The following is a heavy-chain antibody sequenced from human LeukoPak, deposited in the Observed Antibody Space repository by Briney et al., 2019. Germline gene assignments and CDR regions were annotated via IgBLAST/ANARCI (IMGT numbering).Heavy chain of an antibody. J-gene: IGHJ3*02. Sequence: ASVKVSCKASGYTFTSYGISWVRQAPGQGLEWMGWISVYNGNTNYAQKLQGRVTMTTDTSTSTAYMELRSLRSDDTAVYYCASPLPGYCSSTSCYTPDAFDIWGQGTMVTVSS. CDR1: GYTFTSYG. D-gene: IGHD2-2*02. V-gene: IGHV1-18*01. CDR3: ASPLPGYCSSTSCYTPDAFDI. CDR2: ISVYNGNT.